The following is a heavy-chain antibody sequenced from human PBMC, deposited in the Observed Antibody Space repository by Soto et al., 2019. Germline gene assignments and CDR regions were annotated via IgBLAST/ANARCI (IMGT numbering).Heavy chain of an antibody. D-gene: IGHD3-3*01. V-gene: IGHV1-69*13. Sequence: SVKVSCKASGGTFSSYAISWVRQAPGQGLEWMGGIIPIFGTANYAQKFQGRVTITADESTSTAYMELSSLRSEDTAVYYCARVGYDFWSGYYFEYYYYGMDVWGQGTTVTVSS. J-gene: IGHJ6*02. CDR2: IIPIFGTA. CDR3: ARVGYDFWSGYYFEYYYYGMDV. CDR1: GGTFSSYA.